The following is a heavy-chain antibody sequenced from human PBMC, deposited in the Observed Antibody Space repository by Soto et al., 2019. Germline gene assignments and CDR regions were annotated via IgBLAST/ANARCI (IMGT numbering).Heavy chain of an antibody. CDR3: TRTNYYDSSGYYL. J-gene: IGHJ4*02. V-gene: IGHV3-73*01. Sequence: GSLRLSCAASGFTFSGSAMHWVRQASGKGLEWVGRIRSKANSYATAYAASVKGRFTISRDDSKNTAYLQMNSLKTEDTAVYYCTRTNYYDSSGYYLWGQGTLVTVSS. CDR2: IRSKANSYAT. CDR1: GFTFSGSA. D-gene: IGHD3-22*01.